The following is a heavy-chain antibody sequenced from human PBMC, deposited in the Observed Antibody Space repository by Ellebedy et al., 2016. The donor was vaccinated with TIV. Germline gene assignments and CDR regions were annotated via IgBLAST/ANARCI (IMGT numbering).Heavy chain of an antibody. CDR1: GYTFTSYG. V-gene: IGHV1-18*01. D-gene: IGHD5/OR15-5a*01. CDR2: ISAYNGNT. Sequence: ASVKVSCKASGYTFTSYGTSWVRQAPGQGLEWMGWISAYNGNTNYAQKFQGRVTVTTDTSTSTAYLEMRSLRSDDTAGYYCARDMVQGMVSRYLWFDYWGQGTLVTVSS. J-gene: IGHJ4*02. CDR3: ARDMVQGMVSRYLWFDY.